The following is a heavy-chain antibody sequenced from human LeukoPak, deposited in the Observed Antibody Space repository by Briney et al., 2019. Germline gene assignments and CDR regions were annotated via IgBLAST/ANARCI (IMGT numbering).Heavy chain of an antibody. CDR2: INPNSGGT. J-gene: IGHJ3*02. V-gene: IGHV1-2*02. D-gene: IGHD7-27*01. CDR3: ARYGNWGSLGGAFDI. CDR1: GYTFTVYY. Sequence: ASVKASCKASGYTFTVYYTHWVRQAPGQGLEWMGWINPNSGGTNYAQNFQGRVTMTRDTSISTAYMELSRLRSDDTAVYYCARYGNWGSLGGAFDIWGQGKMVTVSS.